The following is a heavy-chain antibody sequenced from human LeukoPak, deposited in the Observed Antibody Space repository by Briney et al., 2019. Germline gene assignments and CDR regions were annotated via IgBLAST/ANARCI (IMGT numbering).Heavy chain of an antibody. CDR1: GGSISSYY. V-gene: IGHV4-59*08. Sequence: SETLSLTCTVSGGSISSYYWSWIRQPPGKGLEWIGEIYHSGSTNYNPSLKSRVTISVDKSKNQFSLKLSSVTAADTAVYYCARSVSDVVVVAATRYYYYMDVWGKGTTVTISS. CDR3: ARSVSDVVVVAATRYYYYMDV. CDR2: IYHSGST. J-gene: IGHJ6*03. D-gene: IGHD2-15*01.